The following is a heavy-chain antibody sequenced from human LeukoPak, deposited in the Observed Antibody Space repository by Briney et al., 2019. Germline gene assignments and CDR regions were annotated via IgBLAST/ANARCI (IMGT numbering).Heavy chain of an antibody. V-gene: IGHV3-21*01. CDR1: GFSLGDFA. CDR2: ISSSSSYI. D-gene: IGHD1-26*01. CDR3: ARTANSGSFC. Sequence: GGSLRLSCAASGFSLGDFAVSWVRQAPGKGLEWVSSISSSSSYIYYADSVKGRFTISRDNAKNSLYLQMNSLRAEDTAVYYCARTANSGSFCWGQGTLVTVSS. J-gene: IGHJ4*02.